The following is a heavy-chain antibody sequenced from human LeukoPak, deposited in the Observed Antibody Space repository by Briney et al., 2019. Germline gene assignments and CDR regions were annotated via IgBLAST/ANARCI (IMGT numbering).Heavy chain of an antibody. CDR1: GFTFSSYA. D-gene: IGHD5-18*01. V-gene: IGHV3-23*01. CDR2: ISGSGGST. J-gene: IGHJ4*02. Sequence: PGGSLRLSCAASGFTFSSYAMSWVRQAPGKGLEWVSAISGSGGSTYYADSVKGRFTISRDNSKNTLYLQMNSLRAEDTAVYYCVKDSSGYSYETFDYWGQGTLVTVSS. CDR3: VKDSSGYSYETFDY.